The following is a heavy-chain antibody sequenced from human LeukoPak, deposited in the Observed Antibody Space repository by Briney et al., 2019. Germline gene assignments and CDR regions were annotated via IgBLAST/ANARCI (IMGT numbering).Heavy chain of an antibody. CDR2: IGTAGDT. CDR1: GLTVSSNY. D-gene: IGHD6-19*01. J-gene: IGHJ6*02. Sequence: GGSLRLSCAASGLTVSSNYMSWVRQAPGKGLEWVSAIGTAGDTYYPGSVKGRFTISRENAKNSLYLQMNSLRAGDTAVYYCARGGLAGAGYYGMDVWGQGTTVTVSS. V-gene: IGHV3-13*01. CDR3: ARGGLAGAGYYGMDV.